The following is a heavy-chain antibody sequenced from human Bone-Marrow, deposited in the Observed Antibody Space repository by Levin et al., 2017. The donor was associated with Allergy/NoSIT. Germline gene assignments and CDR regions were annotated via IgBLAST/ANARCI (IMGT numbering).Heavy chain of an antibody. CDR3: ARLASPTGPADY. V-gene: IGHV5-51*01. J-gene: IGHJ4*02. CDR1: GYMFTSHW. CDR2: IYPGDSDT. D-gene: IGHD1-1*01. Sequence: GESLKISCKGSGYMFTSHWIVWVRQMSGKGLELMGIIYPGDSDTRFSPSFQGQVTISADKSINTAYLQWSSLKASDTAIYYCARLASPTGPADYWGQGTLVTVSS.